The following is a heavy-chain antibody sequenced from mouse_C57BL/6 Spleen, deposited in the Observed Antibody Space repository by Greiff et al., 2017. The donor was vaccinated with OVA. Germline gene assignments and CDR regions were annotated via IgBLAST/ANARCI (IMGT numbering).Heavy chain of an antibody. Sequence: VKLMESGGGLVKPGGSLKLSCAASGFTFSSYAMPWVRQTPEQRLEWVATISAGGSYTYYPHNVKGRFTISRDNAKNNLYQQMSHLKSEDTSMYYCARDHYGYAWFSDWGQGTLVTVSA. J-gene: IGHJ3*01. CDR1: GFTFSSYA. D-gene: IGHD2-2*01. CDR2: ISAGGSYT. V-gene: IGHV5-4*01. CDR3: ARDHYGYAWFSD.